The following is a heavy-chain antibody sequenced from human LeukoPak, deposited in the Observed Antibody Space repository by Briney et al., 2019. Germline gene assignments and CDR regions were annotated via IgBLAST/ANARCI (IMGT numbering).Heavy chain of an antibody. CDR2: IHYSGST. D-gene: IGHD3-3*01. CDR1: GYSISSGYF. V-gene: IGHV4-38-2*02. J-gene: IGHJ4*02. Sequence: SETLSLTCTVSGYSISSGYFWGWIRQPPGKGLEWIGSIHYSGSTYYNPSLKSRVTISVDTSKKQVSLKLNSVTAADTAVYYCARDYDFWSGPPGDYFDYWGQGTLVTVSS. CDR3: ARDYDFWSGPPGDYFDY.